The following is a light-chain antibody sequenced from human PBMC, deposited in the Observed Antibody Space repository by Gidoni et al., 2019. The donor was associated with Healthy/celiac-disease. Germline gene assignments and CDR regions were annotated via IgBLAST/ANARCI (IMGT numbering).Light chain of an antibody. CDR1: SPNIGSNY. Sequence: QSVLTQPPSASATPGQRVTISCSGSSPNIGSNYVYWYQQLPGTAPKLPIYRNNQRPTGVPDRFSGSKSGTSASLAISGLRSEDEADYYCAAWDDSLSGRVFGGGTKLTVL. J-gene: IGLJ3*02. CDR3: AAWDDSLSGRV. CDR2: RNN. V-gene: IGLV1-47*01.